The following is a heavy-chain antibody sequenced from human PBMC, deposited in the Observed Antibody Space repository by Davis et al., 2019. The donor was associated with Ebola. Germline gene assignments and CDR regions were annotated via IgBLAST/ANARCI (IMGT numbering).Heavy chain of an antibody. V-gene: IGHV3-23*01. J-gene: IGHJ4*02. Sequence: PGGSLRLSCAVSGFTVKSYAVSWVRQAPGKGLEWVSHITGGGNTVHAESLKGRFTISRDISDNTVYLQINSLRVDDTAVYYCARDDAPDGGYLDYWGQGTLVTVSS. CDR1: GFTVKSYA. D-gene: IGHD1-14*01. CDR3: ARDDAPDGGYLDY. CDR2: ITGGGNT.